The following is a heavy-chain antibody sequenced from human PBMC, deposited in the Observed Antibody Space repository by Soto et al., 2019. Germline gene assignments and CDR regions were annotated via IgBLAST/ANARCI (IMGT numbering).Heavy chain of an antibody. CDR1: GFTFSSYS. CDR3: ARSRIAAARYYYCYGMDV. CDR2: ISSSSSYI. J-gene: IGHJ6*02. D-gene: IGHD6-13*01. Sequence: GGSLRLSCAASGFTFSSYSMNWVRQAPGKGLEWVSSISSSSSYIYYADSVKGRFTISRDNAKNSLYLQMNSLRAEDTAVYYCARSRIAAARYYYCYGMDVWGQGTTVTVSS. V-gene: IGHV3-21*01.